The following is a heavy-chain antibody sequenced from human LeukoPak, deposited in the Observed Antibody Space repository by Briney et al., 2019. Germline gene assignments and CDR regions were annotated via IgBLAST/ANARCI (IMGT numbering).Heavy chain of an antibody. V-gene: IGHV3-48*02. D-gene: IGHD1-26*01. Sequence: GGSLRLSCAASGFIFSTHPFNWVRQAPGKGLEWVSYISGGSDSIYYADSVKGRFSISRDNAKNSLFLQMNSLRDEDTAGYYCARGRPPVGAIDYWGQGTLVTVSS. CDR3: ARGRPPVGAIDY. CDR1: GFIFSTHP. CDR2: ISGGSDSI. J-gene: IGHJ4*02.